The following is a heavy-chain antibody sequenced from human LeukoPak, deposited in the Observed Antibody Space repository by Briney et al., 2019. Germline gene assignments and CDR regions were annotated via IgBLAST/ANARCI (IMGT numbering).Heavy chain of an antibody. J-gene: IGHJ4*02. V-gene: IGHV3-23*01. CDR3: AKDPRGDCSGGSCHYLQY. CDR2: VGNSGAST. D-gene: IGHD2-15*01. CDR1: GFTFSNFG. Sequence: GGSLRLSCAASGFTFSNFGMSWVRQAPGKGLEWVSTVGNSGASTFYADSVKGRFTISRDNSKNTLYLQMSSLRVEDTAMYYCAKDPRGDCSGGSCHYLQYWGQGIQVTVSS.